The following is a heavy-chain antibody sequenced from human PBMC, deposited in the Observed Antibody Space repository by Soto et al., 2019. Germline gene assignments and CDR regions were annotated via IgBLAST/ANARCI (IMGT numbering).Heavy chain of an antibody. CDR1: GFSLSTSGVG. V-gene: IGHV2-5*02. D-gene: IGHD3-10*01. CDR2: IYWDDDK. Sequence: QITLKESGPTLVKPTQTLTLTCTFSGFSLSTSGVGVGWIRQPPGKALEWLALIYWDDDKRYSPSLKSRLTTXKXTXXNQVVLTMTNMDPVDTATYYCAHTMVRGVISPFDYWGQGTLVTVSS. J-gene: IGHJ4*02. CDR3: AHTMVRGVISPFDY.